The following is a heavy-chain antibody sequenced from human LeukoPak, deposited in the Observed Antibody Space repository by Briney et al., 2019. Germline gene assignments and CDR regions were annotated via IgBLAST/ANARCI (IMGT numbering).Heavy chain of an antibody. CDR2: XXXXXXT. D-gene: IGHD2-15*01. Sequence: SETLSLTCAVFGGSFSTYYWSWXRQPPGKGLEXXXXXXXXXXTNYNPSLRSRVTISXDTSQSQFSLKLSSVTAADTAVYYCARVPYCSGGSCNYYYYYGMDVWGQGTTVTVSS. J-gene: IGHJ6*02. CDR1: GGSFSTYY. CDR3: ARVPYCSGGSCNYYYYYGMDV. V-gene: IGHV4-34*01.